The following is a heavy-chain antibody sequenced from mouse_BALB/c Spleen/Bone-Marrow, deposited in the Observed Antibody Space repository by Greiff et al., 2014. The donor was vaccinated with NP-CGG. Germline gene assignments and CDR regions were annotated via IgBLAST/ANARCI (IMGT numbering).Heavy chain of an antibody. J-gene: IGHJ2*01. CDR3: ARYYYVSGYFDN. V-gene: IGHV14-3*02. D-gene: IGHD1-1*01. CDR1: GFNIKDTY. CDR2: IDPANGNT. Sequence: EVQLQQSGAELVKPGASVKLSCTASGFNIKDTYMHWVKQRPEQGLEWIGRIDPANGNTKYDPKFQGKATITADTSSNTAYLQLSSRTSEDIAFNYCARYYYVSGYFDNWGQGTTLTVSS.